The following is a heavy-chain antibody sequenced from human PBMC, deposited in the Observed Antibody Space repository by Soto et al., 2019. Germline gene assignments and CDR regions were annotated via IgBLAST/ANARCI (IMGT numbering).Heavy chain of an antibody. V-gene: IGHV4-4*02. CDR3: ARGNFDY. CDR1: GGSISSSNW. J-gene: IGHJ4*02. Sequence: QVQLQESGPGLVKPSGTLSLTCAVSGGSISSSNWWCWVRQSPGKGLEWIGEIHHSESPNYNPSLKSRVTIPVDRSNTQFSLKLSCVTAADTAVYYCARGNFDYWGQGTLVTVSS. CDR2: IHHSESP.